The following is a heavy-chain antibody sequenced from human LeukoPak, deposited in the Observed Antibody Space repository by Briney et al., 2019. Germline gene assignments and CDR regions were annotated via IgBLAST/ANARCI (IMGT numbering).Heavy chain of an antibody. J-gene: IGHJ5*02. V-gene: IGHV1-69*13. D-gene: IGHD5-18*01. CDR3: ARGPRYSYGFSWFDP. Sequence: SVKVSCKASGGAFSSYAISWVRQAPGQGLEWMGGIIPIFGTANYAQKFQGRVTITADESTSTAYMELSSLRSEDTAVYYCARGPRYSYGFSWFDPWGQGTLVTVSS. CDR1: GGAFSSYA. CDR2: IIPIFGTA.